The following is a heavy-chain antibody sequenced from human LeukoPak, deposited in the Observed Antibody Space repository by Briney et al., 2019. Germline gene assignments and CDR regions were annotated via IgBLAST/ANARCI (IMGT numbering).Heavy chain of an antibody. V-gene: IGHV3-48*01. CDR1: GSTFSSYS. CDR2: ISSSSSTI. D-gene: IGHD3-3*01. CDR3: ARVGNYDFWSGSVLYYYYMDV. Sequence: GGSLRLSCADSGSTFSSYSMNWVRQAPGKGLEWVSYISSSSSTIYYADSVKGRFTISRDNAKNSLYLQMNSLRAEDTAVYYCARVGNYDFWSGSVLYYYYMDVWGKVTTVTVSS. J-gene: IGHJ6*03.